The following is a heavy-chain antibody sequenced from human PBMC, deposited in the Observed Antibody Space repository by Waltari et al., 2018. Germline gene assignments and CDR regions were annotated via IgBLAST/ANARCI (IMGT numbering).Heavy chain of an antibody. J-gene: IGHJ6*02. Sequence: QVQLQQWGAGLLKPSETLSLTCAVYGGSFSGYYWSWIRQPPGKGLEWIGEINHSGSTNYNPSLKSRVTISVDTSKNQFSLKLSSVTAADTAVYYCARAHFTYYYGMDVWGQGTTVTVSS. CDR2: INHSGST. V-gene: IGHV4-34*01. CDR3: ARAHFTYYYGMDV. CDR1: GGSFSGYY.